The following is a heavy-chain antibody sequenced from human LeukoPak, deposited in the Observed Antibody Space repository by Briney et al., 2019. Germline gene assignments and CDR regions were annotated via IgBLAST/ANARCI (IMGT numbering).Heavy chain of an antibody. D-gene: IGHD2-15*01. CDR2: ISTTGST. CDR1: GGSISSYY. J-gene: IGHJ4*01. V-gene: IGHV4-4*07. Sequence: SETLSLTCTVSGGSISSYYWSWIRQPAGKGLEWIGRISTTGSTSYNPSLKSRVTTSIDTSKNQLSLNLKSVTAADTAVYYCARDRDVDDFDSWGHGTLVTVSS. CDR3: ARDRDVDDFDS.